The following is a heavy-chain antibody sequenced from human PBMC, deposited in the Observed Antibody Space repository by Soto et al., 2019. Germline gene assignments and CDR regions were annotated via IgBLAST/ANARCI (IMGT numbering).Heavy chain of an antibody. CDR2: INHSGST. D-gene: IGHD1-26*01. J-gene: IGHJ4*02. CDR1: GGSFSGYY. CDR3: ARMEGARYFDY. Sequence: PSETLSLTCAVYGGSFSGYYWSWIRQPPGKGLEWIGEINHSGSTNYNPSLKSRVTISVDTSKNQFSLKLSSVTAADTAVYYCARMEGARYFDYWGQGTLVTVSS. V-gene: IGHV4-34*01.